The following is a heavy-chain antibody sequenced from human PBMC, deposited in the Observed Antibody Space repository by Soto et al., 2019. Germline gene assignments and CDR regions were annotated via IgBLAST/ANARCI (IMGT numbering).Heavy chain of an antibody. CDR3: ARGRFDILEWLPSAHYSMDV. CDR1: GGSFSGYY. CDR2: INHSGST. J-gene: IGHJ6*03. D-gene: IGHD3-3*01. V-gene: IGHV4-34*01. Sequence: PSETLSLTCAVYGGSFSGYYWSWIRQPPGKGLEWIGEINHSGSTNYNPSLKSRVTISVDTSKNQFSLKLSSVTAADTAVYYFARGRFDILEWLPSAHYSMDVWGKGTTVTVSS.